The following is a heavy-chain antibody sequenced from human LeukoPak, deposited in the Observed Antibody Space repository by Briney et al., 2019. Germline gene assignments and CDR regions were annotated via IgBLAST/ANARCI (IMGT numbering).Heavy chain of an antibody. V-gene: IGHV4-39*07. CDR2: IYYSGST. CDR1: GGSISSSSYY. Sequence: PSETLSLTCTVSGGSISSSSYYWGWIRQPPGKGLEWIGSIYYSGSTYYNPSLKSRVTISVDTSKNQFSLKLSSVTAADAAVYYCARTGQLNNLDYWGQGTLVTVSS. CDR3: ARTGQLNNLDY. D-gene: IGHD1/OR15-1a*01. J-gene: IGHJ4*02.